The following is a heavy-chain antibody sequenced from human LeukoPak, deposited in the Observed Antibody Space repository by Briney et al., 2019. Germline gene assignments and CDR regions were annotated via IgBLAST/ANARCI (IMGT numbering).Heavy chain of an antibody. CDR2: ISPSGGST. Sequence: PGGSLRLSCAASGFTFSSYAMNWVRQAPGKGLECISSISPSGGSTYYADSVKGRFTISRDNSKNTLYLQINSLRAEDTAIYYCAKKIGGYNSFAYWGQGTLVTVSS. D-gene: IGHD5-24*01. V-gene: IGHV3-23*01. J-gene: IGHJ4*02. CDR3: AKKIGGYNSFAY. CDR1: GFTFSSYA.